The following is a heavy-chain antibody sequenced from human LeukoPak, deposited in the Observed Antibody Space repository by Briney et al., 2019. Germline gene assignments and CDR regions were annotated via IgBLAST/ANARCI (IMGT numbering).Heavy chain of an antibody. CDR1: EFTFSSYA. J-gene: IGHJ4*02. V-gene: IGHV3-23*01. D-gene: IGHD5-24*01. CDR3: ARADRDGNKRFLD. CDR2: ISSGGST. Sequence: GSLRLSCAASEFTFSSYAMSWVRQATGKGLEWVSGISSGGSTYYADSVKGRFTISRDNSKNTLYLQMNSLRDEDTAVYYCARADRDGNKRFLDWGQGTLVTVSS.